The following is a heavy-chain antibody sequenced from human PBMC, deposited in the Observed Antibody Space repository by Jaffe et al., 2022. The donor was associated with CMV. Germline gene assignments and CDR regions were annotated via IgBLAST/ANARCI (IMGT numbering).Heavy chain of an antibody. J-gene: IGHJ4*02. CDR1: NYTFTSPRYG. D-gene: IGHD3-10*01. CDR2: ISAYDGNT. V-gene: IGHV1-18*01. CDR3: ARGPDYYYGSGSFSEY. Sequence: QVQLVQSGAEVKKPGASVKVSCKTSNYTFTSPRYGFTWVRQAPGQGLEWMGWISAYDGNTNYAQKLQDRVTMTTDTSTTTAYMELRSLRSDDTAVYYCARGPDYYYGSGSFSEYWGQGTLVTVSS.